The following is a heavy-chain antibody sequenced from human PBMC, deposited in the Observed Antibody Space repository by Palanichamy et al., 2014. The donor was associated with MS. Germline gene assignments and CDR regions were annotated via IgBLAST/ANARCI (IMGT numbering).Heavy chain of an antibody. J-gene: IGHJ5*02. Sequence: HLVESGGGVIQPGTSLRLSRAASGFTFSSHVMHWVRQAPGKGLEWVALISTDGRSKSYADSVEGRFTVSRDNSKNTLYLQMNSLTAEDTAVYYCARAAFVMVTVPNWLDPWGQGTLVTVSS. D-gene: IGHD2-21*02. CDR3: ARAAFVMVTVPNWLDP. CDR1: GFTFSSHV. CDR2: ISTDGRSK. V-gene: IGHV3-30*03.